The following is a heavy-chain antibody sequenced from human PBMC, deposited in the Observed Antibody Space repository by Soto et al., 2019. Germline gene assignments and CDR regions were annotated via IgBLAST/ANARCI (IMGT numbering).Heavy chain of an antibody. V-gene: IGHV3-74*01. CDR1: GFSFSRYW. J-gene: IGHJ4*02. D-gene: IGHD3-22*01. CDR3: ARETDFSSGSTDY. Sequence: EVQLVESGGGLVQPGGSLRLSCSASGFSFSRYWMHWVRQVPGKGLQWVSRINSDGTTTDYGDSVKGRFTVSRDNGKSTLYLQMNSLRVEDTSVYYCARETDFSSGSTDYWGQGTLVTVSS. CDR2: INSDGTTT.